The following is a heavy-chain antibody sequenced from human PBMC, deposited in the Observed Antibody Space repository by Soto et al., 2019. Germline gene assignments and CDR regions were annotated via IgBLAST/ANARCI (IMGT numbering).Heavy chain of an antibody. J-gene: IGHJ5*02. Sequence: ASVKVSCKTSGFTFRNSAVQWVRQARGQRLEWIAWIIVGSGNTNYAQKFQGRVTITADESTSTAYMELSSLRSEDTAVYYCARDPTVRITGTPSPHPWGQGTLVTVSS. CDR3: ARDPTVRITGTPSPHP. CDR2: IIVGSGNT. D-gene: IGHD1-7*01. V-gene: IGHV1-58*01. CDR1: GFTFRNSA.